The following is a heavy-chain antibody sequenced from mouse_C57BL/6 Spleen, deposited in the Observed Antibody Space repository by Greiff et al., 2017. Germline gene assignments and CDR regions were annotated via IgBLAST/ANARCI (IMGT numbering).Heavy chain of an antibody. CDR3: ARLNWDDGTDY. CDR1: GYTFTSYW. D-gene: IGHD4-1*01. CDR2: IDPSDSYT. J-gene: IGHJ2*01. Sequence: QVHVKQPGAELVMPGASVKLSCKASGYTFTSYWMHWVKQRPGQGLEWIGEIDPSDSYTNYNQKFKGKSTLTVDKSSSTAYMQLSSLTSEDSAVYYCARLNWDDGTDYWGQGTTLTVSS. V-gene: IGHV1-69*01.